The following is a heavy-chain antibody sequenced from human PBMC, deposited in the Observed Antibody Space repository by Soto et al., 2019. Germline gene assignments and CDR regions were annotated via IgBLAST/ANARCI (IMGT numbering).Heavy chain of an antibody. D-gene: IGHD3-22*01. Sequence: SVKVSCKASGGTFSRYAISWVRQAPGQGLEWMGGIIPIFGTANYAQKFQGRVTITADESTSTAYMELSSLRSEDTAVYYCARSQSAYDSSGYYLVYWGQGTLVTVSS. CDR1: GGTFSRYA. CDR2: IIPIFGTA. V-gene: IGHV1-69*13. CDR3: ARSQSAYDSSGYYLVY. J-gene: IGHJ4*02.